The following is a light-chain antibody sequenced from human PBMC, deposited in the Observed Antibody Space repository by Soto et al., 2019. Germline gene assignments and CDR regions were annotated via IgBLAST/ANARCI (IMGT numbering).Light chain of an antibody. V-gene: IGLV2-14*01. CDR3: ASYAGGNQV. CDR2: EVS. Sequence: QSALTQPASVSGSPGQSITISCTGTSSDVGGYKYVSWYHQYPGKAPKLMIYEVSNRPSGVSDRFSGSKSGNTASLTISGLQAEDEGDYYCASYAGGNQVFGTGTKLTVL. J-gene: IGLJ1*01. CDR1: SSDVGGYKY.